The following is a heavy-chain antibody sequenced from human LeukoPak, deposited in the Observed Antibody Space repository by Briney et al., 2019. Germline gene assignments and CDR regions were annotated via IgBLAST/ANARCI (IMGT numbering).Heavy chain of an antibody. Sequence: QPGGSLRLSCAASGFTFSSYWIHWVRQVPGKGLVWVSRIHGDGRTTTYADSVKGRFTISRDNSKNTLYLQMNSLRAEDTAVYYCAKTVAAAGTWSFEYWGQGTLVTVSS. CDR1: GFTFSSYW. CDR3: AKTVAAAGTWSFEY. CDR2: IHGDGRTT. D-gene: IGHD6-13*01. J-gene: IGHJ4*02. V-gene: IGHV3-74*01.